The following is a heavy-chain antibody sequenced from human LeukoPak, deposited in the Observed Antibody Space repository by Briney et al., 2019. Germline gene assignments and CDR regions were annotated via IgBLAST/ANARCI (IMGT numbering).Heavy chain of an antibody. CDR1: GGSFSGYY. J-gene: IGHJ6*02. Sequence: SETLSLTCAVYGGSFSGYYWSWIRQPPGKGLEWIGEINHSGSTNYNPSLKSRVTISVDTSKNLFSLKLSSVTAADTAVYYCARGRGYSGYVRTTRMDVWGQGTTVTVSS. V-gene: IGHV4-34*01. CDR2: INHSGST. CDR3: ARGRGYSGYVRTTRMDV. D-gene: IGHD5-12*01.